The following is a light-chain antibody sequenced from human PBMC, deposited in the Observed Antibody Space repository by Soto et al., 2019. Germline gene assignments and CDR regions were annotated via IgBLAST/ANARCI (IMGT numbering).Light chain of an antibody. V-gene: IGLV2-14*01. CDR2: GVS. CDR3: CSYTTSNTRQIV. J-gene: IGLJ1*01. Sequence: QSVLTQPASLSGSPGQSITISCTGTSSDVGGYNYVSWYQQHPGKAPKFMIYGVSNRPSGVSNRFSGSKSGNTASLTISGLQAEDEADYYCCSYTTSNTRQIVFGTGTKVTVL. CDR1: SSDVGGYNY.